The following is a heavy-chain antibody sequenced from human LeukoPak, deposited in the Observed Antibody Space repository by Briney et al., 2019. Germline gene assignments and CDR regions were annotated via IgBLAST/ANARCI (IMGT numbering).Heavy chain of an antibody. CDR3: AKDPTHYRVWDYYETIGLSY. D-gene: IGHD3-22*01. CDR1: GGSFSGYY. J-gene: IGHJ4*02. Sequence: PSETLSLTCAVYGGSFSGYYWSWIRQPPGKGLVGVSRINSDGRSTNYADSVKGRFTMSRDNAKNTLYLQMNSLRAEDTAVYYCAKDPTHYRVWDYYETIGLSYWGQGTLVTVSS. V-gene: IGHV3-74*01. CDR2: INSDGRST.